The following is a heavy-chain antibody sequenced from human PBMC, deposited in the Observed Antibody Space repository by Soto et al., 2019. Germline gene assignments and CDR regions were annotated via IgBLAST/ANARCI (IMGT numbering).Heavy chain of an antibody. V-gene: IGHV3-74*01. J-gene: IGHJ4*02. CDR3: TRGPRPTSTGTGGF. CDR2: INDDGIST. Sequence: PGGSLRLSCAASGFTFRMYWMHWVRQVPGKGPEWVSRINDDGISTNYADSVKGRFTISRDNAKNTLYLQMNALRVEDTGVYYCTRGPRPTSTGTGGFWGQRTLVTVSS. CDR1: GFTFRMYW. D-gene: IGHD1-1*01.